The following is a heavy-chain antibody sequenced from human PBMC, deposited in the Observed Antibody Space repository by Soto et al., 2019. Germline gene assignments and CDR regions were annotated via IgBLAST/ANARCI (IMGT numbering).Heavy chain of an antibody. CDR3: ARWRGDGYNYFDY. Sequence: SETLSLTCTVSGGSISSYYWSWIRQSPGKGLEWIGYIYYSGSTNYNPSLKSRVTISVDTSKNQFSLKLSSVTAADTAVYYCARWRGDGYNYFDYWGQGTLVTVPQ. CDR1: GGSISSYY. D-gene: IGHD5-12*01. J-gene: IGHJ4*02. V-gene: IGHV4-59*01. CDR2: IYYSGST.